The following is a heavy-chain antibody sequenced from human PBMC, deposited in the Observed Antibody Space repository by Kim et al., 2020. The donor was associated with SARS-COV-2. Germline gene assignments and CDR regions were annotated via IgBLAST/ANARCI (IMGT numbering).Heavy chain of an antibody. CDR2: INHSGST. V-gene: IGHV4-34*01. CDR3: ARAGADYGGNVGGIGFDY. J-gene: IGHJ4*02. CDR1: GGSFSGYY. Sequence: SETLSLTCAVYGGSFSGYYWSWIRQPPGKGLEWIGEINHSGSTNYNPSLKSRVTISVDTSKNQFSLKLSSVTAADTAVYYCARAGADYGGNVGGIGFDYWGQGTLVTVSS. D-gene: IGHD4-17*01.